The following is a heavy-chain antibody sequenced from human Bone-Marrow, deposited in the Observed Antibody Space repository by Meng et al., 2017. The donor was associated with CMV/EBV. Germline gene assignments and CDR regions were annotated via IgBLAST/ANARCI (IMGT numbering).Heavy chain of an antibody. CDR2: ISYDGSNK. V-gene: IGHV3-30*04. CDR1: GFTFSSYA. J-gene: IGHJ4*02. D-gene: IGHD1-7*01. Sequence: SCAASGFTFSSYAMHWVRQAPGKGLKWVAVISYDGSNKYYADSVKGRFTISRDNSKDTLYLQMNSLRAEDTAVYYCARGPLLYNWNYSLLDYWGQGNLVNVAS. CDR3: ARGPLLYNWNYSLLDY.